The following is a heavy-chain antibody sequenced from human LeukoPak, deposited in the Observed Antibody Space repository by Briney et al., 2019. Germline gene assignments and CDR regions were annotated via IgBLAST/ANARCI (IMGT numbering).Heavy chain of an antibody. CDR1: GFTFSSYA. J-gene: IGHJ5*02. D-gene: IGHD3-3*01. CDR3: AKEGVEYYDFWSGYYAYNWYDP. Sequence: GGSLRLSCAASGFTFSSYAMSWVRQTPGKGLEWVSAISGSGGSTYYADSVKGRFTISRDNSKNTLYLQMNSLRAEDTAVYYCAKEGVEYYDFWSGYYAYNWYDPWGQGTLVTVSS. CDR2: ISGSGGST. V-gene: IGHV3-23*01.